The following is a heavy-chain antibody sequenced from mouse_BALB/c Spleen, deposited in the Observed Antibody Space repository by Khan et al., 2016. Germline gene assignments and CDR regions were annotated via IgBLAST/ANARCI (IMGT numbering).Heavy chain of an antibody. CDR3: ARDVNDSYCWYFDV. CDR2: VRNKANGYTT. D-gene: IGHD2-3*01. CDR1: GFTFTDYY. Sequence: EVELVESGGGPVQPGDSLRLSCTTSGFTFTDYYMSWVRQPPGEALEWLGFVRNKANGYTTEYSASVKGRFTIYRDNSQSIVYLQMNTLRAEDSATYLCARDVNDSYCWYFDVWGAGTTVTVSS. J-gene: IGHJ1*01. V-gene: IGHV7-3*02.